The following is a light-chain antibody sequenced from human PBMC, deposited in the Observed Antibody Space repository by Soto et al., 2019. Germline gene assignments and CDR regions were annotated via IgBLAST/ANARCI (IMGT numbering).Light chain of an antibody. CDR2: EVS. J-gene: IGLJ1*01. V-gene: IGLV2-11*01. CDR1: SSDVGGYKF. CDR3: CSYAGFYTSV. Sequence: QSALTQPRSVSGSPGQSVTISCTGTSSDVGGYKFVSWYQQHPGKAPKFMIYEVSKRPSGVPDRFSGSKSGNTAFLTMSGFQAEDVADYYCCSYAGFYTSVFGTGTKLTVL.